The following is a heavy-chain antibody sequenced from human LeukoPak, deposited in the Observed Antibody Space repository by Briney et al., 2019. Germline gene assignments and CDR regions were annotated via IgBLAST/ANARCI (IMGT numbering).Heavy chain of an antibody. V-gene: IGHV4-30-4*01. J-gene: IGHJ4*02. Sequence: PSETLSLTCTVSGGSISSGDYYWGWIRQPPGKGLEWIGYIYYSGSTYYNPSLKSRVTISVDTSKNQFSLKLSSVTAADTAVYYCARDWRYSSSWYYFDYWGQGTLVTVSS. CDR3: ARDWRYSSSWYYFDY. D-gene: IGHD6-13*01. CDR2: IYYSGST. CDR1: GGSISSGDYY.